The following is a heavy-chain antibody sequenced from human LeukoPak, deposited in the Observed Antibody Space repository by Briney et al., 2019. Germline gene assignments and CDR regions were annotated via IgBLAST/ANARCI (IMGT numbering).Heavy chain of an antibody. Sequence: SETLSLTCAVYGGSFSGYFGTLIRQPPGKGLEWIGEINHSGSTNYNASLKSRVTISVDTSKNQFSLKLSSVTAADTAVYYCARGPGYYDPESGYLDVWGQGTTVTVSS. CDR1: GGSFSGYF. J-gene: IGHJ6*02. CDR3: ARGPGYYDPESGYLDV. CDR2: INHSGST. V-gene: IGHV4-34*01. D-gene: IGHD3-3*01.